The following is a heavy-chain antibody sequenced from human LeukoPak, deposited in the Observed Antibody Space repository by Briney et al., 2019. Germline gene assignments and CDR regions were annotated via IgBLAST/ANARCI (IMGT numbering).Heavy chain of an antibody. J-gene: IGHJ6*03. V-gene: IGHV4-61*02. CDR2: IYTSGST. Sequence: PSETLSLTCTVSGGSISSGSYYWSWIRQPAGKGLEWIGRIYTSGSTNYNPSLKSRVTISVDTSKNQFSLKLSSVTAADTAVYYCARDQRRVVVVPAASYYYYYYMDVWGKGTTVTVSS. D-gene: IGHD2-2*01. CDR3: ARDQRRVVVVPAASYYYYYYMDV. CDR1: GGSISSGSYY.